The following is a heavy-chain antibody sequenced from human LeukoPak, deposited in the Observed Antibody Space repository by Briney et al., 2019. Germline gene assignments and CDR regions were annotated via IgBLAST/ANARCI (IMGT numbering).Heavy chain of an antibody. Sequence: ASVKVSCKASGGTFSSYAISWVRQAPGQGLEWMGGIIPIFGTANYAQKFQGRVTITADESTSTAYMELSSLRSEDTAVYYCARAGYYDILTGYYPRYYYYYMDVWGKGTTVTISS. CDR1: GGTFSSYA. CDR3: ARAGYYDILTGYYPRYYYYYMDV. V-gene: IGHV1-69*13. D-gene: IGHD3-9*01. J-gene: IGHJ6*03. CDR2: IIPIFGTA.